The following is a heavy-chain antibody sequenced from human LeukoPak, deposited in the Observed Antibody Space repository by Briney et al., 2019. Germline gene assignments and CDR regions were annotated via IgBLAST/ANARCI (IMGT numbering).Heavy chain of an antibody. CDR3: ARDGDILTGYQHYYYYYGMDV. V-gene: IGHV1-46*01. CDR2: INPSGGST. Sequence: ASVKVSCKASGYTFTSYYMHWVRQAPGQGLEWMGIINPSGGSTSYAQKFQGRVTMTRDTSTSTVYMELSSLRSEDTAVYYCARDGDILTGYQHYYYYYGMDVWGQGPRSPSP. D-gene: IGHD3-9*01. CDR1: GYTFTSYY. J-gene: IGHJ6*02.